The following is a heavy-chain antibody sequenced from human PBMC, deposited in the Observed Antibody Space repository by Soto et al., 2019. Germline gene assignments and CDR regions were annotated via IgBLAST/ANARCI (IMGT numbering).Heavy chain of an antibody. CDR2: FDPEDGET. CDR3: ATGRGIVGASTLDY. CDR1: GYTLTELS. V-gene: IGHV1-24*01. Sequence: ASVKVSCKVSGYTLTELSMHWVRPAPGKGLEWMGGFDPEDGETIYAQKFQGRVTMTEDTSTDTAYMELSSLRSEDTAVYYCATGRGIVGASTLDYWGQGTLVTVSS. J-gene: IGHJ4*02. D-gene: IGHD1-26*01.